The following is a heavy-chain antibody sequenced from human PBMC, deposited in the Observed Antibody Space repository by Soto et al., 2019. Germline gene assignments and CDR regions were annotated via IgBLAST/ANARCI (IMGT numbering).Heavy chain of an antibody. V-gene: IGHV4-34*01. J-gene: IGHJ4*02. D-gene: IGHD6-6*01. CDR1: SGSFSGYY. CDR3: ARAPKVSGSSQTRPDF. Sequence: QVQLHQWGAGLLKPSETLSLACSIYSGSFSGYYWSWIRQPPGKGLEWIGEISQSVNTNYSPSLKSRGSISIDTSKKQFSLNLASVSAADTAVYYCARAPKVSGSSQTRPDFWGQGTLVTVSS. CDR2: ISQSVNT.